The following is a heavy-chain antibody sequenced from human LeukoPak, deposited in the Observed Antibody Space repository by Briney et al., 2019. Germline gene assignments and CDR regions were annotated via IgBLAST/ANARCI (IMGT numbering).Heavy chain of an antibody. CDR2: IYYSGTT. CDR3: AREDPQTTVPEGMDV. V-gene: IGHV4-59*01. Sequence: SETLSLACSVSGATMYDNYWSWIRQPPGKGLEWIGYIYYSGTTNYNPSLKSRVTISVDTSKNQFSLQLRSVTAADTAVYYCAREDPQTTVPEGMDVWGQGTTVTVSS. CDR1: GATMYDNY. D-gene: IGHD4-17*01. J-gene: IGHJ6*02.